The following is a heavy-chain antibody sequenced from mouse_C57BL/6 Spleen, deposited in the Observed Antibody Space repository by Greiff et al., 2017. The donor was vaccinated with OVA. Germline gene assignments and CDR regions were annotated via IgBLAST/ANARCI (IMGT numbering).Heavy chain of an antibody. CDR2: IWSGGST. D-gene: IGHD1-1*01. V-gene: IGHV2-2*01. Sequence: VQLVESGPGLVQPSQSLSITCTVSGFSLTSYGVHWVRQSPGKGLEWLGVIWSGGSTDYNAAFISRLSISKDNSKSQVFFKMNSLQADDTAIYYCARSYYGSRGDAMDYWGQGTSVTVSS. CDR3: ARSYYGSRGDAMDY. J-gene: IGHJ4*01. CDR1: GFSLTSYG.